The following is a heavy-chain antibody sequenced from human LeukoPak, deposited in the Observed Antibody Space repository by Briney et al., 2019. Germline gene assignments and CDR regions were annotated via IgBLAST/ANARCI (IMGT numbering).Heavy chain of an antibody. CDR3: ARGQPLTIFGVVIPMGGYFDY. V-gene: IGHV4-59*08. CDR2: IYYSGST. CDR1: GGSISSYY. D-gene: IGHD3-3*01. Sequence: PSETLSLTCTVSGGSISSYYWSWIRQPPGKGLEWIGYIYYSGSTNYNPSLKSRVTISVDTSKNQFSLKLSSVTAADTAVYYCARGQPLTIFGVVIPMGGYFDYWSQGTLVTVSS. J-gene: IGHJ4*02.